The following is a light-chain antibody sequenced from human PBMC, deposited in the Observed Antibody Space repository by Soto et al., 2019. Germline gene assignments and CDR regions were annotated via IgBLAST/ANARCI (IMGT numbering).Light chain of an antibody. CDR3: AAWDDRMNGRV. V-gene: IGLV1-44*01. CDR1: SSNIGSNA. CDR2: NTN. Sequence: QSVLTQPPSASGTPGQRVTISCSGSSSNIGSNAVNWYQQLPGTAPKVVIYNTNQRPSGVPDRFSGSKSGTSASLAISGLQSEDEADYYCAAWDDRMNGRVFGGGTKVTDL. J-gene: IGLJ3*02.